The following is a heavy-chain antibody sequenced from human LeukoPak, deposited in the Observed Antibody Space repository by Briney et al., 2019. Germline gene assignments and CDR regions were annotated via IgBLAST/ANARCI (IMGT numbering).Heavy chain of an antibody. CDR3: ARPNKIGGVIFGFDY. D-gene: IGHD3-16*02. V-gene: IGHV5-51*01. Sequence: GGSLQISCKGSGYIFTSYWIGWVRQLPGKSLEWMGIIYPGDSDTRYSPSFQGQVTISADKSISTAYLQWSILKASDTAIYYCARPNKIGGVIFGFDYWGQGTLVTVSS. J-gene: IGHJ4*02. CDR1: GYIFTSYW. CDR2: IYPGDSDT.